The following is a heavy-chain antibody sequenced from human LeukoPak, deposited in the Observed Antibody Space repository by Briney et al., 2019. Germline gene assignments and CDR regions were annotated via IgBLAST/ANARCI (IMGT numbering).Heavy chain of an antibody. V-gene: IGHV4-39*07. CDR2: IYYSGST. J-gene: IGHJ4*02. CDR1: GDSINSTSYY. D-gene: IGHD5-24*01. CDR3: AASRGMATIPYY. Sequence: SETLSLTCTVSGDSINSTSYYWGWIRQPPGKGLEWIGSIYYSGSTYYNPSLKSRVTISVDTSKNQISLKLRSLTAADTAVYYCAASRGMATIPYYWGQGILVTVSS.